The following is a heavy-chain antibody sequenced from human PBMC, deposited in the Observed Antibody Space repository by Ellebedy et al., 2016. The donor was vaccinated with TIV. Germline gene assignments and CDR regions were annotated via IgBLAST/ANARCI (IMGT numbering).Heavy chain of an antibody. V-gene: IGHV3-74*01. CDR1: GFTFSSYW. J-gene: IGHJ5*02. D-gene: IGHD1-14*01. CDR3: VRDQPHSCFDP. Sequence: PGGSLRLSCAASGFTFSSYWLHWVRQAPGKGLVWVSYINNEGTVTNYADSVKGRFTVSRDNARNTLYLQMNSLRGEDTGVYYCVRDQPHSCFDPWGQGTLVTVSS. CDR2: INNEGTVT.